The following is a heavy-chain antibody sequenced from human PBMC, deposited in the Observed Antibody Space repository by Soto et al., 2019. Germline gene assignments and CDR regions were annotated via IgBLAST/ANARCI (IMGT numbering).Heavy chain of an antibody. D-gene: IGHD1-26*01. V-gene: IGHV4-38-2*01. J-gene: IGHJ4*02. Sequence: PSETLSLTCVVSNFSISSGYFWGWIRQSPGKGLEWIASIYCSGTTSYNPSIKSRVTISVDPSKNQFSLMLTAVTAADTAVYYCARTHSGSEYSVLKYWGRGSLVTVSS. CDR2: IYCSGTT. CDR1: NFSISSGYF. CDR3: ARTHSGSEYSVLKY.